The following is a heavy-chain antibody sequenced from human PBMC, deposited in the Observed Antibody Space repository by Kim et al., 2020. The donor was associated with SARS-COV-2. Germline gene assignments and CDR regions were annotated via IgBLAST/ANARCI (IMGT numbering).Heavy chain of an antibody. J-gene: IGHJ6*02. D-gene: IGHD3-3*01. Sequence: SETLSLTCAVYGGSFSGYHWTWIRQPPGKGLEWIGEINHSGSTNCNPSLNSRVTISVDTSKNQFSLKLRSVTAADTAVDYCARGRAGVVPSPILGIGPYYEYYAMDVWGQGTTVTVSS. CDR2: INHSGST. CDR3: ARGRAGVVPSPILGIGPYYEYYAMDV. V-gene: IGHV4-34*01. CDR1: GGSFSGYH.